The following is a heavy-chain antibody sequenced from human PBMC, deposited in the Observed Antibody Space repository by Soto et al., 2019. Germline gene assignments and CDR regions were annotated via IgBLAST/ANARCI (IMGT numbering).Heavy chain of an antibody. D-gene: IGHD2-2*01. V-gene: IGHV3-23*01. J-gene: IGHJ4*02. CDR2: ISGSGGST. Sequence: EVQLLESGGGLVQPGGSLRLSCAASGFTFSSYAMSWVRQAPGKGLEWVSAISGSGGSTYYADSVKGRFTISRDNSKNTLYMQMNSLKADDSAVDYCAKEDCRSTSCYDRFDSWGQGTLVTVSS. CDR3: AKEDCRSTSCYDRFDS. CDR1: GFTFSSYA.